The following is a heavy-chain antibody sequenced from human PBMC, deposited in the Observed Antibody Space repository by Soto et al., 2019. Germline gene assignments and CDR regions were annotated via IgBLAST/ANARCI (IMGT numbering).Heavy chain of an antibody. CDR2: IIPILGIA. CDR1: GGTFSSYT. V-gene: IGHV1-69*02. CDR3: ARGLRRVPASISWFDP. D-gene: IGHD2-2*02. J-gene: IGHJ5*02. Sequence: QVQLVQSGAEVKKPGSSVKVSCKASGGTFSSYTISWVRQAPGQGLEWMGRIIPILGIANYAQKFQGRVTITADKSTSTASMELSSQRSEDTAVYYCARGLRRVPASISWFDPWGQGTLVTVSS.